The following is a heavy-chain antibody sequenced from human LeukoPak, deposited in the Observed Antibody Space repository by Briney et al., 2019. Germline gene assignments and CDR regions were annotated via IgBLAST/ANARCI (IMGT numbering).Heavy chain of an antibody. D-gene: IGHD2-21*02. CDR3: ARVHDFYYFDY. V-gene: IGHV3-53*01. J-gene: IGHJ4*02. Sequence: GGSLRLSRAASGFTVSSNYMSWVRQAPGKGLEWVSVIYSGGSTYYADSVKGRFTISRDNSKNTLYLQMNSLRAEDTAVYYCARVHDFYYFDYWGQGTLVTVSS. CDR2: IYSGGST. CDR1: GFTVSSNY.